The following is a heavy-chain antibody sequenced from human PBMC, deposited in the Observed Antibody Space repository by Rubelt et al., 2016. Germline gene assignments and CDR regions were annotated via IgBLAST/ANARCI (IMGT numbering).Heavy chain of an antibody. J-gene: IGHJ4*02. D-gene: IGHD6-19*01. CDR3: ASRLRVAVAGTSFDY. CDR2: INHSGST. V-gene: IGHV4-34*01. CDR1: GGSFSGYY. Sequence: QVQLQQWGAGLLKPSETLSLTCAVYGGSFSGYYWSWIRQPPGKGLEWIGEINHSGSTNYNPSLKRRVTISVDTSKNQFSLKLSSVTAADTAVYYCASRLRVAVAGTSFDYWGQGTLVTVSS.